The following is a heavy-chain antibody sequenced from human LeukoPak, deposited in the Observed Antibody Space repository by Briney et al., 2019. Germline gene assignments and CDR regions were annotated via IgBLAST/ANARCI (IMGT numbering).Heavy chain of an antibody. CDR3: TTDQSYSHLVY. J-gene: IGHJ4*02. CDR1: GFTFSTYW. D-gene: IGHD2-21*01. CDR2: IKSKTDGGTT. Sequence: GGSLRLSCEASGFTFSTYWMSWVRQAPGKGLEWVGRIKSKTDGGTTDYAAPVKGRFTISRDDSKNTLYLQMNSLKTEDTAVYYCTTDQSYSHLVYWGQGTLVTVSS. V-gene: IGHV3-15*01.